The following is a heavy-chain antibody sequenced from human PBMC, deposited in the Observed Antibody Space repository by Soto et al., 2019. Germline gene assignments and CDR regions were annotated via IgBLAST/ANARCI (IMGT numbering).Heavy chain of an antibody. V-gene: IGHV3-15*07. D-gene: IGHD1-7*01. CDR2: IKRNPDGGTT. Sequence: EVQLVESGGGLVKPGGSLRLSCAASGFTFSNACMNWVRQAPGQGLEWVGRIKRNPDGGTTDYAAPVKGRFTISRDDSKHTLYPQTDSLKTEDTSVYYCTTSGAGGTRDAFDIWGQGTMVTVFS. CDR1: GFTFSNAC. CDR3: TTSGAGGTRDAFDI. J-gene: IGHJ3*02.